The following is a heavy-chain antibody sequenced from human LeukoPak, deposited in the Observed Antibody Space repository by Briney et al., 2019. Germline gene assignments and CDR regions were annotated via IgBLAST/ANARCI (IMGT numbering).Heavy chain of an antibody. Sequence: GGSLGLSCAASGFTFGNYAMSWVRQAPGKGLDWVSVISNSGDGTYYADSVKGRFTISRDNSRNTLYLQMNSLRAEDTAIYYCAKRILRFFEGYYYYYMDVWGKGTTVTVSS. CDR3: AKRILRFFEGYYYYYMDV. CDR2: ISNSGDGT. D-gene: IGHD3-3*01. V-gene: IGHV3-23*01. J-gene: IGHJ6*03. CDR1: GFTFGNYA.